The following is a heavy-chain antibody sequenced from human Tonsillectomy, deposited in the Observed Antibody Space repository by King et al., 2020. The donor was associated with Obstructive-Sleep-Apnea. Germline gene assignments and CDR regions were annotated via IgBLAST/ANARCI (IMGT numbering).Heavy chain of an antibody. CDR2: IYPGDSDT. V-gene: IGHV5-51*01. D-gene: IGHD3-22*01. Sequence: QLVPSGAEVKKPGASLKISCKSSGYNFTTYWIDWVRQMPGKGLEWMGIIYPGDSDTRYSPSFQGQVTISADKSISTAYLQWSSLKASDTAMYYCARRDYYDSSGYRFDYWGQGTLVIVSS. CDR3: ARRDYYDSSGYRFDY. J-gene: IGHJ4*01. CDR1: GYNFTTYW.